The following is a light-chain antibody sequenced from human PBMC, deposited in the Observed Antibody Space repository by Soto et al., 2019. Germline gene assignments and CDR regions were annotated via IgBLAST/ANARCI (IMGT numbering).Light chain of an antibody. CDR3: QHYNSYSEA. J-gene: IGKJ1*01. CDR2: KAS. CDR1: QTISSW. Sequence: DIQMTQSPSTLSGSVGDRVTITCLASQTISSWLARYQQKPGKAPKLLIYKASTLKSGVPSRFSGSGSGTEFTLTISSLQPDDFATYYCQHYNSYSEAFGQGTKVDIK. V-gene: IGKV1-5*03.